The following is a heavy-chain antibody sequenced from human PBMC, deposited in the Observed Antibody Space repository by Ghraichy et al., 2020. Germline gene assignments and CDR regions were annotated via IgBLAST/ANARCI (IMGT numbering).Heavy chain of an antibody. CDR3: ASPGPLYVETPLPFDY. Sequence: SVKVSCKASGGTFSTYAISWVRQAPGQGLEWMGQFIPIFGTTKYAQKFQGRLTITTDESTSTAYMELSSLRSEDTAVYYCASPGPLYVETPLPFDYWGQGTLVTVSS. CDR2: FIPIFGTT. D-gene: IGHD5-18*01. CDR1: GGTFSTYA. J-gene: IGHJ4*02. V-gene: IGHV1-69*05.